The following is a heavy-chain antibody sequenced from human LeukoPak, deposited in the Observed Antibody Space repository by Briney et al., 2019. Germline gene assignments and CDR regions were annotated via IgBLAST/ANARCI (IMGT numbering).Heavy chain of an antibody. CDR2: ISYDGSTS. V-gene: IGHV3-30*18. Sequence: GGSLRLSCAASGFTFGSSAMHWVRQAPGKGLEWVAFISYDGSTSYYTDSVKGRFTVSRDNSKNTLYLQMNSLRAEDTAVYYCAKAQASGFDYWGQGTLVTVSS. CDR3: AKAQASGFDY. J-gene: IGHJ4*02. D-gene: IGHD6-19*01. CDR1: GFTFGSSA.